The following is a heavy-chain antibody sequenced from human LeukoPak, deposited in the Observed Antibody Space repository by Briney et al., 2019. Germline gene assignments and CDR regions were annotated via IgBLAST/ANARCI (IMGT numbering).Heavy chain of an antibody. V-gene: IGHV1-3*01. CDR3: ARGSGSYTFAY. Sequence: GASVKVSCKASGYTFTSYAMHWVRQAPGQRLEWMGWINAGNGNTKYSQKFQGRVIITRDTSASTAYMELSSLRSEDTAVYYCARGSGSYTFAYWGQGTLVTVSS. CDR1: GYTFTSYA. CDR2: INAGNGNT. J-gene: IGHJ4*02. D-gene: IGHD3-10*01.